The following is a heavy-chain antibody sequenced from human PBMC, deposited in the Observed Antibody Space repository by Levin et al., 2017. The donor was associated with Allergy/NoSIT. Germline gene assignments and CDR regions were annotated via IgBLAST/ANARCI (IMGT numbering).Heavy chain of an antibody. V-gene: IGHV4-34*01. CDR1: GGSFGGYF. Sequence: SETLSLTCGVYGGSFGGYFYNWIRQTPGKGLEWIGEINHSGRTSNNPSLKSRVIISVDTSKIQFSLNLTSVTAADTGLYYCARSRRFGHRPKWFDLWGRGTLFPVSS. CDR2: INHSGRT. D-gene: IGHD3-10*01. J-gene: IGHJ2*01. CDR3: ARSRRFGHRPKWFDL.